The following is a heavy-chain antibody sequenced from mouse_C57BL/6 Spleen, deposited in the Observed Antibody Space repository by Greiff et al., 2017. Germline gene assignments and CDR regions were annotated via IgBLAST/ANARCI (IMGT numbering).Heavy chain of an antibody. CDR3: AREGLRRGAMDY. V-gene: IGHV1-63*01. Sequence: VQLQESGAELVRPGTSVKMSCKASGYTFTNYWIGWAKQRPGHGLEWIGDIYPGGGYTNYNEKFKGKATLTADKSSSTAYMQFSSLTSEDSAIYYCAREGLRRGAMDYWGQGTSVTVSS. D-gene: IGHD2-2*01. J-gene: IGHJ4*01. CDR1: GYTFTNYW. CDR2: IYPGGGYT.